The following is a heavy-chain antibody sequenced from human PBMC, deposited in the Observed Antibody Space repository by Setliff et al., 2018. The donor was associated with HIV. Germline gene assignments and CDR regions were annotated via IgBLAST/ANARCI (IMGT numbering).Heavy chain of an antibody. Sequence: SETLSLTCAVYGGSFSGYYWSWIRQPPGKGLEWIGEINHSGSTNYNPSLKSRVTISVDTSKNQFSLKLSSVTAADTAVHYCARGTHGDFDYWGQGTLVTVSS. CDR1: GGSFSGYY. J-gene: IGHJ4*02. CDR2: INHSGST. CDR3: ARGTHGDFDY. V-gene: IGHV4-34*01. D-gene: IGHD4-17*01.